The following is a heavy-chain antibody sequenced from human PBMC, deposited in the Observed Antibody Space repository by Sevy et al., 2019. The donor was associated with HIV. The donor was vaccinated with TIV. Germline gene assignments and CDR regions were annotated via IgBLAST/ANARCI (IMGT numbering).Heavy chain of an antibody. CDR3: ASDLPSAVINPFYYYGMDV. CDR2: ISYDGGNI. J-gene: IGHJ6*02. D-gene: IGHD2-21*01. Sequence: GGSLRLSCAASGFTFSIYAIHWVRQAPGKGLEWVTVISYDGGNIYYADSVKGRFTVSRDNSKDTVYLQMNSPRPEDPAVYYCASDLPSAVINPFYYYGMDVWGQGTTVTVSS. V-gene: IGHV3-30*04. CDR1: GFTFSIYA.